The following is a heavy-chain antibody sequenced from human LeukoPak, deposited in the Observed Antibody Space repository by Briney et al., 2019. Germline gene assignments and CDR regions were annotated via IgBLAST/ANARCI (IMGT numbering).Heavy chain of an antibody. CDR3: AAGYPDYYYYGMDV. CDR2: INPNSGGT. Sequence: ASVKVSCKASGYTFTGYYMHWVRQAPGQGLEWMGWINPNSGGTNYAQKLQGRVTMTTDTSTSTAYMELRSLRSDDTAVYYCAAGYPDYYYYGMDVWGQGTTVTVSS. D-gene: IGHD3-9*01. J-gene: IGHJ6*02. V-gene: IGHV1-2*02. CDR1: GYTFTGYY.